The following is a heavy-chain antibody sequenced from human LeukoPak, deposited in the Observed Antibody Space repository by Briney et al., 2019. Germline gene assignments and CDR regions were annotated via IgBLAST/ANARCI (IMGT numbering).Heavy chain of an antibody. V-gene: IGHV3-66*01. Sequence: GGSLRLSCAASGFTFSSYAMSWVRQAPGKGLEWVSVIYSGGSTYYADSVKGRFTISRDNSKNTLYLQMNSLRAEDTAVYYCARVGDYGDYGNYWGQGTLVTVSS. CDR2: IYSGGST. CDR3: ARVGDYGDYGNY. CDR1: GFTFSSYA. J-gene: IGHJ4*02. D-gene: IGHD4-17*01.